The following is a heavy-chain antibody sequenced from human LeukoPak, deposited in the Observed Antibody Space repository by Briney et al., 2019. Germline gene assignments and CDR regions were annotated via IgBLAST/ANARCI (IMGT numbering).Heavy chain of an antibody. CDR3: ARVDTAMASDY. Sequence: ASAKVSCKASGYTFTSYDINWVRQATGQGLEWMGWMNPNSGNTGYAQKFQGRVTITRNTSISTAYMELSSLRSEDTAVYYCARVDTAMASDYWGQGTLVTVSS. J-gene: IGHJ4*02. CDR2: MNPNSGNT. CDR1: GYTFTSYD. D-gene: IGHD5-18*01. V-gene: IGHV1-8*03.